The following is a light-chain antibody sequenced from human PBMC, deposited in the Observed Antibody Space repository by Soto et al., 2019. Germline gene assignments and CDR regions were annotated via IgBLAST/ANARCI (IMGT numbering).Light chain of an antibody. J-gene: IGLJ2*01. CDR1: SSDVGGYNY. CDR2: DVS. V-gene: IGLV2-14*01. CDR3: SSYTSSSTLVV. Sequence: QSALTQPASVSGSPGQSITISCNGTSSDVGGYNYVSWYQQHPGKAPKLMIYDVSNRPSGVSNRFSGSKSGNTASLTISGLQAEDEADYYCSSYTSSSTLVVFGGGTTLTVL.